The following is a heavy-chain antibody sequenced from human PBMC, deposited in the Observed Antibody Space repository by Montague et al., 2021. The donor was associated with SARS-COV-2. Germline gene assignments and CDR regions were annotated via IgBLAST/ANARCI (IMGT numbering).Heavy chain of an antibody. V-gene: IGHV4-39*02. Sequence: SETLSLTCTVSGGSISSNNYYWDWIRQPPGKGLEWIGSIYDSGSTYYNPSLKSRVTISVDTSKNNFSLKLNSVTAAGTAVYYCARRGRKLLPVATTIGGFDIWGQGTMVTVSS. J-gene: IGHJ3*02. CDR3: ARRGRKLLPVATTIGGFDI. D-gene: IGHD5-12*01. CDR2: IYDSGST. CDR1: GGSISSNNYY.